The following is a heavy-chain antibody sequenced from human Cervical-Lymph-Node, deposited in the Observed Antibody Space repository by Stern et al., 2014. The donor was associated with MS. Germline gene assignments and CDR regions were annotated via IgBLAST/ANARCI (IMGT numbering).Heavy chain of an antibody. J-gene: IGHJ4*02. CDR2: IYYTGST. D-gene: IGHD4-17*01. V-gene: IGHV4-59*01. CDR3: ARVGDYPDY. Sequence: QVQLQESGPGLVKPSETLSLTCTVSGDYISSYYWNWIRQPPGKGLEWIGYIYYTGSTNYNPSLKSRVTISIDTSKNQFSLKLTSVTAADTAVYYCARVGDYPDYWGQGTLVTVSS. CDR1: GDYISSYY.